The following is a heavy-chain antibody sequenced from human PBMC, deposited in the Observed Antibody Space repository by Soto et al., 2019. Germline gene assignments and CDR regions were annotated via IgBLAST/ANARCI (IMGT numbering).Heavy chain of an antibody. CDR2: IYYSGST. CDR1: GGSISSYY. CDR3: ARHCGDCYYYYGMDV. V-gene: IGHV4-59*08. J-gene: IGHJ6*02. Sequence: SETLSLTCTVSGGSISSYYWSWIRQPPGKGLEWIGYIYYSGSTNYNPSLKSRVTISVDTSKNQFSLKLSSVTAADTAVYYCARHCGDCYYYYGMDVWGQGTTVTVSS. D-gene: IGHD2-21*02.